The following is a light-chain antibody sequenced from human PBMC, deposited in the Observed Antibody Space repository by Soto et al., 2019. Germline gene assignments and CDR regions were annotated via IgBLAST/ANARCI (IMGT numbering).Light chain of an antibody. CDR2: LGS. J-gene: IGKJ3*01. Sequence: DIVMTQSPLSLPVTAGEPASSXXRSXQSLLHSNGYNYLDWYLQKTGQSXXLLIYLGSNRGSGVPDRFSGSVSGTEFTRKISRVEAGDVGVYSCMPALQTSFGPGTKVEIK. V-gene: IGKV2-28*01. CDR1: QSLLHSNGYNY. CDR3: MPALQTS.